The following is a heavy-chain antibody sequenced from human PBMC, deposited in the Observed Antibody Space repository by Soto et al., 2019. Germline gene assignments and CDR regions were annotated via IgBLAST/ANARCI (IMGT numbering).Heavy chain of an antibody. J-gene: IGHJ5*02. V-gene: IGHV1-18*01. Sequence: SWGRQAPGQGLERMGWISAYNGNTDDAWKRKGRVTMTTDTSTSTAYMELRRLRSDDTAVYYCATDRPGTAVGSTAGDWFDRWTKGTLVTVPS. CDR3: ATDRPGTAVGSTAGDWFDR. CDR2: ISAYNGNT. D-gene: IGHD5-18*01.